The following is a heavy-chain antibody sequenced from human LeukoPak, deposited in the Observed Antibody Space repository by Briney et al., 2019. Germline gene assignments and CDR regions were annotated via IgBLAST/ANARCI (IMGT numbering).Heavy chain of an antibody. D-gene: IGHD6-13*01. Sequence: SETLSLTCTVSGGSISNYYWSWIRQPAGEGLEWIGRIYTSDSTNYNPSLKSRVTMSVDTSNNQVSLKLRSVTAADTAVYYCARRPSSSWYFDYWGQGTLVTVSS. J-gene: IGHJ4*02. CDR1: GGSISNYY. V-gene: IGHV4-4*07. CDR2: IYTSDST. CDR3: ARRPSSSWYFDY.